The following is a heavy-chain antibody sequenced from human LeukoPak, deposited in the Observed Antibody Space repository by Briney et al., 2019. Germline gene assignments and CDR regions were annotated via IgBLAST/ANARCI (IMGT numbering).Heavy chain of an antibody. V-gene: IGHV3-23*01. J-gene: IGHJ4*02. CDR1: GFTFSSYA. CDR3: AKGRGSSSRMIFDF. Sequence: GGSLRLSCAASGFTFSSYAMSWVRQAPGKGLEWVSGISGSGGSTYYADSVKGRFTISRDNSKNPLYLQVNSLRAEDTAVYYCAKGRGSSSRMIFDFWGQGTLVTVSS. CDR2: ISGSGGST. D-gene: IGHD6-13*01.